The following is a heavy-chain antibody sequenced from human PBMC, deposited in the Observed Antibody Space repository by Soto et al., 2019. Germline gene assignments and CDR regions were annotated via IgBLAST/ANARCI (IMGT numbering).Heavy chain of an antibody. J-gene: IGHJ5*02. CDR2: IIPIFGTT. CDR1: GGTFSSYA. Sequence: QVQLVQSGAEVKKPGSSVKVSCKASGGTFSSYAISWVRQAPGQGLEWMGGIIPIFGTTNYAQKFQGRVTITADKPTSTAYMELSSRRSEDTAVYYCARDRVTICGGVPLSGAEDWLDPWGQGTLVIVSS. D-gene: IGHD3-3*01. CDR3: ARDRVTICGGVPLSGAEDWLDP. V-gene: IGHV1-69*06.